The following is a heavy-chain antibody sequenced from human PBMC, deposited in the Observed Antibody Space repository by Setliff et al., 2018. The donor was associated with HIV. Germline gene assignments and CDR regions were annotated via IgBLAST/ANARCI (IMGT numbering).Heavy chain of an antibody. V-gene: IGHV4-31*11. CDR3: ASRAVAAFDY. D-gene: IGHD6-19*01. J-gene: IGHJ4*02. CDR2: IYYSGST. CDR1: GGSISSGGYY. Sequence: SETLSLTCAVFGGSISSGGYYWSWIRQHPGKGLEWIGYIYYSGSTYYNPSLKSRLTISLDTSKNQFSLNLSSVTAADTAVYYCASRAVAAFDYWGQGTQVTVSS.